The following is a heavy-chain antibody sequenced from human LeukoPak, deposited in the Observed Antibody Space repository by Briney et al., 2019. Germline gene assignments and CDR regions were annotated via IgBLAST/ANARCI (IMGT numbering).Heavy chain of an antibody. V-gene: IGHV3-7*01. Sequence: PGGSLRLSCAASGFTSDDYGMSWVRQAPGKGLEWVANIKPDGSEKYYVDSVKGRFTISRDNAKNSLYLQVNSLRAEDTAVYYCARQDDYVWGSYRPYNWFDPWGQGTLVTVSS. CDR1: GFTSDDYG. CDR2: IKPDGSEK. CDR3: ARQDDYVWGSYRPYNWFDP. D-gene: IGHD3-16*02. J-gene: IGHJ5*02.